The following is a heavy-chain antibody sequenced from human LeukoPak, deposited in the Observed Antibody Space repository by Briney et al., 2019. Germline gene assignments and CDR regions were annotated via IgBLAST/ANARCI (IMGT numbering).Heavy chain of an antibody. V-gene: IGHV5-51*01. CDR3: ARRGSSGWYGHDAFDI. D-gene: IGHD6-19*01. J-gene: IGHJ3*02. CDR2: IYPGDSDT. Sequence: GESLQISCKGSGYRFTSYWIGWVRQMPGKGLERMGIIYPGDSDTRYSPSFQGQVTISADKSISTAYLQWSSLKASDTAMYYCARRGSSGWYGHDAFDIWGQGTMVTVSS. CDR1: GYRFTSYW.